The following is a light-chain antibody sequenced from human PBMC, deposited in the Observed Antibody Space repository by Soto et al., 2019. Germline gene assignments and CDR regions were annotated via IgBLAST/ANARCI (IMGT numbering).Light chain of an antibody. Sequence: EIVMTQSPATLSVSPGERATLSCRASQGIKDYLAWFQQKPGQAPRLLIYGASTRATAIPARFSGSGSGTEFTLSISSLQSEDFAVYYCQQYNTWPRTLGQGTKVDI. CDR2: GAS. J-gene: IGKJ1*01. V-gene: IGKV3-15*01. CDR3: QQYNTWPRT. CDR1: QGIKDY.